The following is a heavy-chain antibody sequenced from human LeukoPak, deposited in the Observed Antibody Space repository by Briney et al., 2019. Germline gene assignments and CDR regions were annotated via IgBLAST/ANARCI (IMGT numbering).Heavy chain of an antibody. CDR1: GGSFSGYY. CDR3: ARSRRVAATRRPHFDY. J-gene: IGHJ4*02. V-gene: IGHV4-34*01. CDR2: INHSGST. Sequence: PSETLSLTCAVYGGSFSGYYWSWIRQPPGKGLEWIGEINHSGSTNYNPSLKSRVTISVDTSKNQFSLKLSSVTAADTAVYYCARSRRVAATRRPHFDYWGQGTLVTVSS. D-gene: IGHD2-15*01.